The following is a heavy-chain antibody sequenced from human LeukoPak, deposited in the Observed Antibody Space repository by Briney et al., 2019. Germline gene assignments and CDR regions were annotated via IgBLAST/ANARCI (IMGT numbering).Heavy chain of an antibody. CDR2: INPNSGGT. J-gene: IGHJ4*02. D-gene: IGHD6-19*01. Sequence: ASVKVSCKASGYTFTGYYMHWVRQAPGQGLEWMGWINPNSGGTNYAQKSQGRVTMTRDTSISTAYMELSRLRSDDTAVYYCASLPGIAVAGDEYYFDYWGQGTLVTVSS. CDR3: ASLPGIAVAGDEYYFDY. CDR1: GYTFTGYY. V-gene: IGHV1-2*02.